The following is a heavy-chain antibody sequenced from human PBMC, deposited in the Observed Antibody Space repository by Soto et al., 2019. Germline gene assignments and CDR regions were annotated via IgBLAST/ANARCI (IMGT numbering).Heavy chain of an antibody. V-gene: IGHV3-30*19. CDR3: ARGGGFCGGDCYKGGIDY. D-gene: IGHD2-21*02. CDR2: ISYDGNDK. Sequence: QVQLVESGGGVVQPGRSLRLSCAASGFTFSSYGMHWVRQAPGKGLEWVAVISYDGNDKFYADSVKGRFTISRDNFKNTLYLQMNSLRPEDTAVYYCARGGGFCGGDCYKGGIDYWGQGTLVTVSS. CDR1: GFTFSSYG. J-gene: IGHJ4*02.